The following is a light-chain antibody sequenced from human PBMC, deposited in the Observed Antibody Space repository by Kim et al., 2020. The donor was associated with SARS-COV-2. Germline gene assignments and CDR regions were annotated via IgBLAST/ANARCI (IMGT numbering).Light chain of an antibody. CDR1: DMTRKY. Sequence: GQKAGSTCCGGDMTRKYAVWYHQKQRRDPVVVIYRDSRRPSGGPARCSGSSSGRKVTFTISGSQAEEEADDYCQSADGSGTWVFGGGTKLTVL. J-gene: IGLJ3*02. V-gene: IGLV3-25*01. CDR2: RDS. CDR3: QSADGSGTWV.